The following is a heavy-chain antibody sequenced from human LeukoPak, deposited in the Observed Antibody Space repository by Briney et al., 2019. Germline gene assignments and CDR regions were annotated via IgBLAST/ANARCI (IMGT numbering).Heavy chain of an antibody. CDR2: FDPEDGET. CDR3: ATITDYDSSGYYGKGDY. CDR1: GYILTELS. V-gene: IGHV1-24*01. D-gene: IGHD3-22*01. Sequence: ASVKVSCKVSGYILTELSMHWVRRAPGRGLEGMGGFDPEDGETIYAQKFQGRVTMTEDTSTDTAYMELSSLRSEDTAVYYGATITDYDSSGYYGKGDYWGQGTLVTVSS. J-gene: IGHJ4*02.